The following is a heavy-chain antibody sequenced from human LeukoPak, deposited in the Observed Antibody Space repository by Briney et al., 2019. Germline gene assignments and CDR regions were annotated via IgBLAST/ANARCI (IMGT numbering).Heavy chain of an antibody. D-gene: IGHD6-13*01. V-gene: IGHV4-59*01. J-gene: IGHJ4*02. CDR2: INYSGST. CDR3: ARGHSSSWYYFDF. Sequence: SETLSLTCTVSGGSISSSYWTWIRQPPGKGLEWIGYINYSGSTNYNPSLKSRVAISVDTSKNQFSLKLSSVTAADTAVYYCARGHSSSWYYFDFWGQGTLVTASS. CDR1: GGSISSSY.